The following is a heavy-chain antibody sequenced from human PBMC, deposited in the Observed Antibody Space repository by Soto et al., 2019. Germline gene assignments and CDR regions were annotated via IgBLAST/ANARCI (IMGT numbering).Heavy chain of an antibody. CDR2: ISISSSTI. D-gene: IGHD2-2*02. CDR3: ARVAYCSSTSCCTIGYYYYGMDV. CDR1: VFTFRSYS. J-gene: IGHJ6*02. V-gene: IGHV3-48*02. Sequence: GSRRLSCAASVFTFRSYSTNWVRQAPGKGLECVSYISISSSTIYYADSVKGRFTISRDNAKNSLYLQMNSLRDEDTAVCYCARVAYCSSTSCCTIGYYYYGMDVWGQGTTVTLS.